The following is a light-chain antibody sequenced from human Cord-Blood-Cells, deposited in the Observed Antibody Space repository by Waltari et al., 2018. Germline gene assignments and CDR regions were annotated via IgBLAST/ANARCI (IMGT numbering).Light chain of an antibody. Sequence: DIQMTQSPSSLSASVGARVTITCRASQSISSYLNWYQQQPGKSPKLLIYAASSLQSGVPSRFSGSGSGTDFTLTSSSLQPEDFATYYCQQSYSTPLTFGGGTKVEIK. J-gene: IGKJ4*01. V-gene: IGKV1-39*01. CDR3: QQSYSTPLT. CDR1: QSISSY. CDR2: AAS.